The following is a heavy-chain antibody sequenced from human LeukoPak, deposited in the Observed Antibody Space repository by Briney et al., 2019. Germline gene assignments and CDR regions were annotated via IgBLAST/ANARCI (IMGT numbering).Heavy chain of an antibody. D-gene: IGHD3-10*01. CDR3: ARQVGLLWFGELLPNWFDP. Sequence: SETLSLTCTVSGGSISSSSYYWGWIRQPPGKGLEWIGNIYYSGSTYYNPSLKSRVTISVDTSKNQFSLKLSSVTAADTAVYYCARQVGLLWFGELLPNWFDPWGQGTLVTVSS. CDR2: IYYSGST. V-gene: IGHV4-39*01. J-gene: IGHJ5*02. CDR1: GGSISSSSYY.